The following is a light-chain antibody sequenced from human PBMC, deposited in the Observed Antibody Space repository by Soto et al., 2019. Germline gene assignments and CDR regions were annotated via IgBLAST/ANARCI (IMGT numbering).Light chain of an antibody. CDR3: QQLNSYPSST. CDR2: AAS. CDR1: QGISSY. V-gene: IGKV1-9*01. J-gene: IGKJ3*01. Sequence: DIQLTQSPSFLSASGGDRVTITCRASQGISSYLAWYQQKPGKAPKLRIYAASTLQSGLPSRFSGSGSWTEFTLTISGLQPEDVATSYCQQLNSYPSSTFGPGNKVDSK.